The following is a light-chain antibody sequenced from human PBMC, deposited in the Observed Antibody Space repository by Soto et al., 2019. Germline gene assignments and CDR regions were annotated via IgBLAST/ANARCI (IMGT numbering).Light chain of an antibody. CDR1: SDNIGAGYE. CDR2: DDT. J-gene: IGLJ2*01. CDR3: HSYHSRLGVV. V-gene: IGLV1-40*01. Sequence: QSVLTQPPSVSGAPGQRVTISCTGSSDNIGAGYEVHWYRQLPGTAPKLLVYDDTNRPSGVPDRFSGSKSGTSASLAITGLEADDEADYYCHSYHSRLGVVFGGGTQLTVL.